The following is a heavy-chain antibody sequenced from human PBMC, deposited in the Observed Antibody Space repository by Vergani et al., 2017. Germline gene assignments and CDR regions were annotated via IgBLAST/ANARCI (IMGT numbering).Heavy chain of an antibody. CDR1: GFTFDDYA. J-gene: IGHJ2*01. CDR2: INWNSDSI. Sequence: EVQLVESGGGLVQPGSSLRLSCAASGFTFDDYAMHWVRQAPGKGLEWVSGINWNSDSIAYADSVKGRLTISRDNAKNSLYLQRNSLRDEDTALYYCVKDIAASGNYWYFDLWGRGTLVTVSS. CDR3: VKDIAASGNYWYFDL. D-gene: IGHD6-13*01. V-gene: IGHV3-9*01.